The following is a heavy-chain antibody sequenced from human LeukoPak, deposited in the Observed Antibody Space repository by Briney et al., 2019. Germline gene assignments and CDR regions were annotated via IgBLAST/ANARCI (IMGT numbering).Heavy chain of an antibody. D-gene: IGHD5-24*01. CDR2: IYYSGST. Sequence: SETLSLTXTVSGGSISSYYWSWIRQPPGKGLEWIGYIYYSGSTNYNPSLKSRVTISVDTSKNQFSLKLSSVTAADTAVYYCARGRDGYNSYWGQGTLVTVSS. CDR3: ARGRDGYNSY. V-gene: IGHV4-59*01. CDR1: GGSISSYY. J-gene: IGHJ4*02.